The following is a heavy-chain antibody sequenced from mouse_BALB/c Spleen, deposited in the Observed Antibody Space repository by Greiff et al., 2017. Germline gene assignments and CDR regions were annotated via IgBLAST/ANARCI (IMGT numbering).Heavy chain of an antibody. V-gene: IGHV5-4*02. CDR1: GFTFSDYY. CDR2: ISDGGSYT. J-gene: IGHJ4*01. D-gene: IGHD2-4*01. Sequence: EVQGVESGGGLVKPGGSLKLSCAASGFTFSDYYMYWVRQTPEKRLEWVATISDGGSYTYYPDSVKGRFTISRDNAKNNLYLQMSSLKSEDTAMYYCARAGGLRLGYYYAMDYWGQGTSVTVSS. CDR3: ARAGGLRLGYYYAMDY.